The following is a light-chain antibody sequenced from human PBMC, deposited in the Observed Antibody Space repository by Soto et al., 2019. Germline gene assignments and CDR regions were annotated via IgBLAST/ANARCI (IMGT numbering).Light chain of an antibody. CDR1: QSISSW. Sequence: DIQMTQSPSTLSASVGDRVTITCRASQSISSWLAWYQQKPGKAPKLLIYDASSLESGVPSRFSGSGSGTEFTLTISSLQPDDFATYFCQQYYGDLCTLGQVTKLDFK. J-gene: IGKJ2*02. CDR2: DAS. V-gene: IGKV1-5*01. CDR3: QQYYGDLCT.